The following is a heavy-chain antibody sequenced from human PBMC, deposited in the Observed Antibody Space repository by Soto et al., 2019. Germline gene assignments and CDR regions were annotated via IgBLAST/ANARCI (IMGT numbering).Heavy chain of an antibody. CDR2: IDWDDDK. D-gene: IGHD6-13*01. Sequence: SGPTLVNPTQTLTLTCTFSGFSLSTSGMCVSWIRQPPGKALEWLALIDWDDDKYYSTSLKTRLTTSKDTSKNQVVLTMTNMDPVDTATYYCARTNSSSWYNWFDPWGQGTLVTVSS. J-gene: IGHJ5*02. CDR3: ARTNSSSWYNWFDP. V-gene: IGHV2-70*01. CDR1: GFSLSTSGMC.